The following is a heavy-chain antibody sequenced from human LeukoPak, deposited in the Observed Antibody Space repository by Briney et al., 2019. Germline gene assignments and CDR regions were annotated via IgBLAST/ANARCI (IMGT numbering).Heavy chain of an antibody. D-gene: IGHD1-26*01. J-gene: IGHJ4*02. CDR2: IYYSGST. CDR1: GGSISSSSYY. V-gene: IGHV4-39*01. CDR3: ARGHRGFDH. Sequence: SETLSLTCTVSGGSISSSSYYGGWIRQPPGKGLEWIGSIYYSGSTYYNPSLKSRVTISVDTSKNQFSLKLSSVTAADTAVYYCARGHRGFDHWGQGTLVTVSS.